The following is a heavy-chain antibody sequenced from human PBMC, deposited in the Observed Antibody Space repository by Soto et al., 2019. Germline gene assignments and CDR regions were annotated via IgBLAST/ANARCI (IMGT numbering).Heavy chain of an antibody. CDR1: GYTFTNYG. Sequence: QVQLVQSGAEVKKPGASVKVSCKASGYTFTNYGISWVRQAPGQGLEWMGWISAYNGNTKYAQKLQGRVTMTTDTSTSTAYTELRSLRSDDTAVYYCARGVGSGSYNQHNWFDPWGQGTLVTVSS. V-gene: IGHV1-18*01. J-gene: IGHJ5*02. D-gene: IGHD3-10*01. CDR2: ISAYNGNT. CDR3: ARGVGSGSYNQHNWFDP.